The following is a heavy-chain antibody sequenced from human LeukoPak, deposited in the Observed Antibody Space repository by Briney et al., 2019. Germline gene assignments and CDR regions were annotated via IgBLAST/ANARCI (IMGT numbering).Heavy chain of an antibody. J-gene: IGHJ6*02. D-gene: IGHD2-15*01. CDR3: VRGYSFGPYGMDV. CDR1: GFPFSSYA. Sequence: SGGSLRLSCSASGFPFSSYAMHWVRQAPGKGLEYVSPISDSGGSTYYADSVKGRVTISRDNSKNTLYLQMSSLRAEDTAVYFCVRGYSFGPYGMDVWGQGTTVTVSS. CDR2: ISDSGGST. V-gene: IGHV3-64D*09.